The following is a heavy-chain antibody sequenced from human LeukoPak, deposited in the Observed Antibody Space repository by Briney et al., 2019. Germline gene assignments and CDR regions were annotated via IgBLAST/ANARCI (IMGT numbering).Heavy chain of an antibody. CDR3: ARRSGDYLFDY. D-gene: IGHD4-17*01. CDR2: IYYSGST. J-gene: IGHJ4*02. CDR1: GGSISSSSYY. Sequence: SETLSLTCTVSGGSISSSSYYWGWIRQPPGKGLEWIGGIYYSGSTYYNPSLKSRVTISVDTSKNQFSLKLSSVTAADTAVYYCARRSGDYLFDYWGQGTLVTVSS. V-gene: IGHV4-39*01.